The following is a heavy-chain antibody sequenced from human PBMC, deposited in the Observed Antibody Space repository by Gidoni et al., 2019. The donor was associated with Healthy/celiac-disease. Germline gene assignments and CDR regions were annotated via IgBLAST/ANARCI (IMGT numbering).Heavy chain of an antibody. Sequence: VQLVESGGGVVQPGRSLRLSCAASGFTFSSYCRHWVRQAPGKGLEWVAVISYDGSNKYYADSVKGRFTISRDNSKNTLYLQMNSLRAEDTAVYYCAKEMATITGYYYYYGMDVWGQGTTVTVSS. CDR3: AKEMATITGYYYYYGMDV. CDR1: GFTFSSYC. J-gene: IGHJ6*02. V-gene: IGHV3-30*18. CDR2: ISYDGSNK. D-gene: IGHD5-12*01.